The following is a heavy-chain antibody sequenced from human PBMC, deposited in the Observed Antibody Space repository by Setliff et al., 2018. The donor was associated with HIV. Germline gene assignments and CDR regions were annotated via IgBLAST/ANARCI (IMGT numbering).Heavy chain of an antibody. V-gene: IGHV4-4*07. Sequence: ASETLSLTCTVSGGSISKYFWSWIRQSAEKGLEWIGRIYSSGSTNQNPSLKSRVSMSVDTSKNQFSLKLSSVTAADTAVYYCMREGDKMIRGNSWSDYWGQGTLVTVSS. CDR1: GGSISKYF. J-gene: IGHJ4*02. D-gene: IGHD3-10*01. CDR2: IYSSGST. CDR3: MREGDKMIRGNSWSDY.